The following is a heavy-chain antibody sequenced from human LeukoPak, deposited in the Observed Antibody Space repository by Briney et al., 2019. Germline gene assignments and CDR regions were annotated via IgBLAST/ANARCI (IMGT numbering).Heavy chain of an antibody. CDR1: GFTFSIYW. J-gene: IGHJ4*02. V-gene: IGHV3-7*01. Sequence: GGSLRLSCAASGFTFSIYWMSWVRQGPGKGLGWVSNIKQDGSEQSYVDSVRGRFTISRDNAKNSLYLQMNSLRAEDTAVYYCAGLDYYDSRDWGQGTLVTVSS. CDR3: AGLDYYDSRD. D-gene: IGHD3-22*01. CDR2: IKQDGSEQ.